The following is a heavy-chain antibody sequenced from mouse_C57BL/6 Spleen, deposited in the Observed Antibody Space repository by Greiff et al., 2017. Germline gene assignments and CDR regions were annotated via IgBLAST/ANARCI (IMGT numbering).Heavy chain of an antibody. V-gene: IGHV1-15*01. J-gene: IGHJ2*01. CDR3: TKGPDWYGYDFDD. D-gene: IGHD1-2*01. Sequence: VQLQQSGAELVRPGASVTLSCKASGYTFTDYEMHWVKQTPVHGLEWIGAIAPATGGTAYNQKFKGKAILTANNSSSTAYMELRSLTSEDSAVYYSTKGPDWYGYDFDDWGQGATLTVAS. CDR1: GYTFTDYE. CDR2: IAPATGGT.